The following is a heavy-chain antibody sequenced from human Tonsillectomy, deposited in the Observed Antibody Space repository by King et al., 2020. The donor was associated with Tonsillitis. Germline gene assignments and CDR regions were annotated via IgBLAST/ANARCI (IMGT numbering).Heavy chain of an antibody. CDR3: ARAATEYSSGWPHLYY. CDR2: IIPRYGSG. CDR1: GDTFSSYT. V-gene: IGHV1-69*01. J-gene: IGHJ4*02. D-gene: IGHD6-19*01. Sequence: QLVQSGAEVKKPGSSVKVSCKASGDTFSSYTISWVRQAPGHGLEWMGGIIPRYGSGNYAQKFQGRVTITADESTSTVYMEMSSLRSEDTALYYCARAATEYSSGWPHLYYWGQGTLVTVSS.